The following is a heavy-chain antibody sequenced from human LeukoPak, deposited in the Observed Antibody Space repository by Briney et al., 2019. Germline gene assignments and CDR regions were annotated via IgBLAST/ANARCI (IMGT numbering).Heavy chain of an antibody. CDR2: ISSSSSYI. V-gene: IGHV3-21*01. Sequence: GGTLRLSCAASGFTFSSYSMTCVRRAPRKGLEWVSSISSSSSYIYSADSVKGRFTISRDNAKNALYLQMTSLRAEDTAVYYCARDPLEDPWGQGTLVTVSS. CDR3: ARDPLEDP. J-gene: IGHJ5*02. D-gene: IGHD5-24*01. CDR1: GFTFSSYS.